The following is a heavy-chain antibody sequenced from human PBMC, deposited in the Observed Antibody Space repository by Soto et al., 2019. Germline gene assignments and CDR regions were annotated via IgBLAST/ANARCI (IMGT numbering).Heavy chain of an antibody. D-gene: IGHD3-3*01. CDR1: GYAFSNNF. V-gene: IGHV1-46*01. Sequence: QVQLVQSGAEVKKPGASVKVSCMASGYAFSNNFMHWVRQAPAQGLEWMGVINPTTGLTSNAQKLQGRIPMTSDASSRTAYMELSSLRSEDTAVYYCARALRSGYFYGLDIWGQGATVTVSS. CDR2: INPTTGLT. CDR3: ARALRSGYFYGLDI. J-gene: IGHJ6*02.